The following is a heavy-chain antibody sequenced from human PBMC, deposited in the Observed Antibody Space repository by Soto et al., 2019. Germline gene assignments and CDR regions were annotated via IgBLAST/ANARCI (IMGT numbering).Heavy chain of an antibody. CDR1: GGSFSGYY. CDR2: INHSGST. Sequence: SETLSLTCAVYGGSFSGYYWSWIRQPPGKGLEWIGEINHSGSTNYNPSLKSRVTISVDTSKNQFSLKLSSVTAADTAVYYCARGRPFNVATDAMYGSGSYHKGDYWGQGTLVTAS. V-gene: IGHV4-34*01. D-gene: IGHD3-10*01. CDR3: ARGRPFNVATDAMYGSGSYHKGDY. J-gene: IGHJ4*02.